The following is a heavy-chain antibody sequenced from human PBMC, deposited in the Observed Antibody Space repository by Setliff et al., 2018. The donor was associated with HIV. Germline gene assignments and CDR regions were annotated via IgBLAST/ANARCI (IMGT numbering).Heavy chain of an antibody. V-gene: IGHV1-46*01. Sequence: ASVKVSCQASGYTFTNYYIHWVRQAPGQGLEWMGLINPSGGKTSYAKKFQGRLTMTRDTSRSTVYMELSSLRSEDTAMYYCARCYYDSSGPTDAFDIWGQGTVVTVSS. D-gene: IGHD3-22*01. CDR1: GYTFTNYY. CDR2: INPSGGKT. CDR3: ARCYYDSSGPTDAFDI. J-gene: IGHJ3*02.